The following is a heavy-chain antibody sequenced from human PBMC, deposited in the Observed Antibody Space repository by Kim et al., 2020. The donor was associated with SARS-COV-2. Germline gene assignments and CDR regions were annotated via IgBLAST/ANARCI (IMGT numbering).Heavy chain of an antibody. CDR3: AREDDSSGYMRY. D-gene: IGHD3-22*01. V-gene: IGHV3-30-3*01. CDR1: GFTFSSYA. Sequence: GGSLRLSCAASGFTFSSYAMHWVRQAPGKGLEWVAVISYDGSNKYYADSVKGRFTISRDNSKNTLYLQMNSLRAEDTAVYYCAREDDSSGYMRYWGQGTLVTVSS. CDR2: ISYDGSNK. J-gene: IGHJ4*02.